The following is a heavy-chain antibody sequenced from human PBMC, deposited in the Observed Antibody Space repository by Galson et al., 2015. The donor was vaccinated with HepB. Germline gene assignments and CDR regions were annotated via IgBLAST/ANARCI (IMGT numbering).Heavy chain of an antibody. J-gene: IGHJ6*03. D-gene: IGHD3-3*01. Sequence: SVKVSCKASGYTFTSYGISWVRQAPGQGLEWMGWISAYNGNTNYAQKLQGRVTMTTDTSTSTAYMELRSLRSDDTAVYYCARNYDFIYYYYMDVWGKGTTVTVSS. CDR3: ARNYDFIYYYYMDV. CDR2: ISAYNGNT. V-gene: IGHV1-18*01. CDR1: GYTFTSYG.